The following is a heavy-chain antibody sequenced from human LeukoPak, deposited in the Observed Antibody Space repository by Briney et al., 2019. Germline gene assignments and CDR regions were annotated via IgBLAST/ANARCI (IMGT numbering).Heavy chain of an antibody. Sequence: GGSLRLSCAASGFTFSTYWMHWVRQAPGKGLVWVSRINTDGSSTYYADSVKGRFTISRDNAKNTLYLQMNSLRAEDTAVYYCARESYCSGGSCYSGRAFDIWGQGTMVTISS. D-gene: IGHD2-15*01. V-gene: IGHV3-74*01. CDR2: INTDGSST. CDR1: GFTFSTYW. J-gene: IGHJ3*02. CDR3: ARESYCSGGSCYSGRAFDI.